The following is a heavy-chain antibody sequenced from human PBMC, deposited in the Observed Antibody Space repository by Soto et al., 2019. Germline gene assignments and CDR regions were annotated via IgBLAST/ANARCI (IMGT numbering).Heavy chain of an antibody. D-gene: IGHD3-22*01. CDR2: ISYDGSNK. V-gene: IGHV3-30*18. J-gene: IGHJ3*02. CDR1: GFTFSSYG. Sequence: GGSLRLSCADSGFTFSSYGMHWVRQAPRKGLEWVAVISYDGSNKYYADSVKGRFTISRDNSKNTLYLQMNSLRAEDTAVYYCAKSRDSSGYYYPFDIWGQGTMVTVSS. CDR3: AKSRDSSGYYYPFDI.